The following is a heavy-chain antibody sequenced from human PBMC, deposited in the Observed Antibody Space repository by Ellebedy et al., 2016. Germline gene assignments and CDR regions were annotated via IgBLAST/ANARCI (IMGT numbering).Heavy chain of an antibody. CDR1: GFTFSSYA. CDR3: AKDDYGDYAGGAFDI. V-gene: IGHV3-30-3*01. Sequence: GESLKISXAASGFTFSSYALHWVRQAPGKGLEWVALISNDGSNKYYADSVKGRFTISRDNSKNTLYLQMNSLRAEDTAVYYCAKDDYGDYAGGAFDIWGQGTMVTVSS. D-gene: IGHD4-17*01. J-gene: IGHJ3*02. CDR2: ISNDGSNK.